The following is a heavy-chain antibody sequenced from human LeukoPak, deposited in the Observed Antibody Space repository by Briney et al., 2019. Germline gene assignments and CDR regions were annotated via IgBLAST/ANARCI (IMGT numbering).Heavy chain of an antibody. Sequence: PGGSLRLSCAASGFTFSSYGMHWVRQAPGKGLEWVTLIWYDGSKKYYADSVKGRFTISRDNSKNTLYLQMNGLRAEDTAVYYCARESRGAMDVWGQGTTVTVSS. CDR2: IWYDGSKK. CDR3: ARESRGAMDV. V-gene: IGHV3-33*01. D-gene: IGHD4-17*01. CDR1: GFTFSSYG. J-gene: IGHJ6*02.